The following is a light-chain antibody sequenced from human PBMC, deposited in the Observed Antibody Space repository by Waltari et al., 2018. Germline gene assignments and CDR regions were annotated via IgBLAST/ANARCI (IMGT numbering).Light chain of an antibody. J-gene: IGLJ2*01. V-gene: IGLV7-46*01. CDR2: DTT. CDR3: LLSFGITQI. Sequence: QAVVTQEPSVTVSPGGTLTLTCGSSTGTVTNNHYPYWFQQKPGQVPRTLIYDTTNKYSWTPARFSGSLLGGQAALTLSGVQPEDEAEYYCLLSFGITQIFGGGTKLTVL. CDR1: TGTVTNNHY.